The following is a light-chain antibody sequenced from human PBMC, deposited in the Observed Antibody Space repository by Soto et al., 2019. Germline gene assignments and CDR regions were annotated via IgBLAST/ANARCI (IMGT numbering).Light chain of an antibody. Sequence: ESVLTQSPGTLSLSPGERATLSCRASQSISSSYLAWYQQKPGQAPRLLVYGASSRATGIPDRFSGSGSGTDFTLTISRLEPEDFAVYYCQQYGSSRFTFGTGNKVDIK. CDR3: QQYGSSRFT. J-gene: IGKJ3*01. V-gene: IGKV3-20*01. CDR1: QSISSSY. CDR2: GAS.